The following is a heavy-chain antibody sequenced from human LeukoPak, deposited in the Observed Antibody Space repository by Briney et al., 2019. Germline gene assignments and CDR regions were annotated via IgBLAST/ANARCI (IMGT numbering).Heavy chain of an antibody. CDR3: ARVAPFGVVINWFDY. D-gene: IGHD3-3*01. J-gene: IGHJ4*02. CDR1: GYTFTGYY. Sequence: ASVKVSCKASGYTFTGYYMHWVRQAPGQGLEWMGWINPNSGGTNYAQKFQGRVTMTRDTSISTAYMELSRLRSDDTAVYYCARVAPFGVVINWFDYWGQGTLVTVSS. V-gene: IGHV1-2*02. CDR2: INPNSGGT.